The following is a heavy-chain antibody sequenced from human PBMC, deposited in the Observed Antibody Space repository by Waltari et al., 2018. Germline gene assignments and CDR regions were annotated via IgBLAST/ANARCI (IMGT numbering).Heavy chain of an antibody. CDR1: GFTLSSQD. V-gene: IGHV3-23*03. CDR3: AKYVGYFDN. Sequence: EVQLLESGGGLVQPGGALRLSCAASGFTLSSQDMTWVRQAPGKGLEWVSTIYSGAGSTFYADSVKGRFTISRDNSKNTLYLQMNSLRAEDTAVYYCAKYVGYFDNWGQGTLVTVSS. J-gene: IGHJ4*02. D-gene: IGHD6-13*01. CDR2: IYSGAGST.